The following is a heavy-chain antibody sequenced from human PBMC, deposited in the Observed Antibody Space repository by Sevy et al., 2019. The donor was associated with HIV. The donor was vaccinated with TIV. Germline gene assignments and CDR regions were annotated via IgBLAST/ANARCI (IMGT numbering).Heavy chain of an antibody. CDR3: AGGGGYCGGDCYSIDY. J-gene: IGHJ4*02. CDR2: IWYDGTIK. V-gene: IGHV3-33*08. D-gene: IGHD2-21*02. CDR1: GFTFSSYV. Sequence: GGSLRLSCAASGFTFSSYVMHWVRQAPGKGLEWVALIWYDGTIKYYADSVKGRFTISRDNSKHRLFLQMNSLTPEETAVYYCAGGGGYCGGDCYSIDYWGQGALVTVSS.